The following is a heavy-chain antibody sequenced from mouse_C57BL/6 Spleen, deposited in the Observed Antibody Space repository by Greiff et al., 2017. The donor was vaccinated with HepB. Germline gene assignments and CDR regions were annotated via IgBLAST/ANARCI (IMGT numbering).Heavy chain of an antibody. J-gene: IGHJ2*01. V-gene: IGHV14-4*01. Sequence: VQLQQSGAELVRPGASVKLSCTASGFNIKDDYMHWVKQRPEQGLEWIGWIDPENGDTEYASKFQGKATITADTSSNTAYLPLSSLTSEDTAVYYCTTGDGSSYGYWGQGTTLTVSS. CDR3: TTGDGSSYGY. D-gene: IGHD1-1*01. CDR1: GFNIKDDY. CDR2: IDPENGDT.